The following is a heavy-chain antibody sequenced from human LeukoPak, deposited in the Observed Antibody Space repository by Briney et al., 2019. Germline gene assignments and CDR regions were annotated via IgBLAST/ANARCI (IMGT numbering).Heavy chain of an antibody. CDR3: AKGRGSSADFDS. J-gene: IGHJ4*02. Sequence: SQTLSLTCAISGDSVSSDSATWNWIRQSPLRGLEWLGRTYYRSQWKNDYAASVKSRIALTPETSKNQFSLQLNSVTPEDTAVYYCAKGRGSSADFDSWGQGTLVTVSS. V-gene: IGHV6-1*01. D-gene: IGHD3-10*01. CDR1: GDSVSSDSAT. CDR2: TYYRSQWKN.